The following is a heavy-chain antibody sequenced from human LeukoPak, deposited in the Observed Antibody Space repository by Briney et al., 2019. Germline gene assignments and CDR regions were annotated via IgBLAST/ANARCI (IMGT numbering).Heavy chain of an antibody. D-gene: IGHD3-3*01. Sequence: GSSLRLSRAASGFTFSSYAMHWVHQARGKGLEWVAVISYDGSNKYYADSVKGRFTISRDNSKNTLYLQMNSLRAEDTAVYYCARAFKPDYDFWSGSLYYYYYNGMDVWGQGTTVTVPS. CDR1: GFTFSSYA. J-gene: IGHJ6*02. V-gene: IGHV3-30*04. CDR3: ARAFKPDYDFWSGSLYYYYYNGMDV. CDR2: ISYDGSNK.